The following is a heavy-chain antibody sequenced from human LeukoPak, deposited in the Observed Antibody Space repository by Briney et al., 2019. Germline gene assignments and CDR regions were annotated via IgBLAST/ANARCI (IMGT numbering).Heavy chain of an antibody. CDR2: INHSGST. CDR3: ASLSKALGYCSGGSCSLDY. D-gene: IGHD2-15*01. Sequence: SETLSLTCAVYGGSFSGYYWSWIRQPPGKGLEWIGEINHSGSTNYNPSLKSRVTISVDTSKNQFSLKLSSVTAADTAVYYCASLSKALGYCSGGSCSLDYWGQGTLVTVSS. CDR1: GGSFSGYY. J-gene: IGHJ4*02. V-gene: IGHV4-34*01.